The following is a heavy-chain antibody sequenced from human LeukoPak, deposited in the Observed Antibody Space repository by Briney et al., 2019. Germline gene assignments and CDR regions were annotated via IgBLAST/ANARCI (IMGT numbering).Heavy chain of an antibody. CDR1: GFTFSSYN. CDR3: ARDSAVVVVPANEAWFDP. J-gene: IGHJ5*02. Sequence: GGSLRLSCAASGFTFSSYNMNWVRQAPGKGLEWVSSITSSSSYIYYAGSVKGRFTISRDNAKNSLYLQMNSLRAEDTAVYYCARDSAVVVVPANEAWFDPWGQGTLVTVSS. CDR2: ITSSSSYI. D-gene: IGHD2-2*01. V-gene: IGHV3-21*01.